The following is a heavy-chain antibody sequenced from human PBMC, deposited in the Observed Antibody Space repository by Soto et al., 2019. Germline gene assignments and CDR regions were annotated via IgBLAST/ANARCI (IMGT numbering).Heavy chain of an antibody. CDR2: ISYDGSNK. CDR3: AKVPIVSGAFDI. V-gene: IGHV3-30*18. D-gene: IGHD2-15*01. J-gene: IGHJ3*02. CDR1: GFTFSSYG. Sequence: QVQLVESGGGVVQPGRSLRLSCAASGFTFSSYGMHWVRQAPGKGLEWVAVISYDGSNKYYADSVKGRFTISRDNSKNTLYLQMNSLRAEDTAVYYCAKVPIVSGAFDIWGQGTMVTVS.